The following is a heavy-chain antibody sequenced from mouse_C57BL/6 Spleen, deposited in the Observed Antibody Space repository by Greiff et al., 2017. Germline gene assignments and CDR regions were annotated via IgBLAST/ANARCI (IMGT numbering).Heavy chain of an antibody. D-gene: IGHD1-1*01. J-gene: IGHJ2*01. V-gene: IGHV1-64*01. CDR2: IHPNSGST. CDR3: ARFYYGSSYGDFDY. CDR1: GYTFTSYW. Sequence: VQLQQPGAELVKPGASVKLSCKASGYTFTSYWMHWVKQRPGQGLEWIGMIHPNSGSTNYNEKFKSKATLTVDKSSSTAYMQLSSLTSEDSAVYYCARFYYGSSYGDFDYWGQGTTLTVSS.